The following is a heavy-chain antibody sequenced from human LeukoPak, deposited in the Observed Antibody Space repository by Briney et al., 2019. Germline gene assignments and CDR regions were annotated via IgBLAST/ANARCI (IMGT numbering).Heavy chain of an antibody. Sequence: SETLSLTRSVSGDSISSDYWSWIPQLAGKGLEWIGRIYTTGSTNYNPSLQSRVTMSVDMSKHQFSLKLSSVTAADTAVYYCASASGYWGQGTLVTVSS. CDR2: IYTTGST. CDR3: ASASGY. J-gene: IGHJ4*02. CDR1: GDSISSDY. V-gene: IGHV4-4*07. D-gene: IGHD6-19*01.